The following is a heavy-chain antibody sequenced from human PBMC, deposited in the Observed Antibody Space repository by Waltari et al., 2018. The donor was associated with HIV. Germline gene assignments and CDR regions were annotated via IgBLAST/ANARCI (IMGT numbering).Heavy chain of an antibody. CDR1: GFTFGSYW. CDR3: ATFPINDHSNKRLGY. D-gene: IGHD4-4*01. V-gene: IGHV3-74*01. Sequence: EVQLVESGGGLVQPGGSLRLSCAASGFTFGSYWMHWVRQARGKGLVWVSRINSDGSSTTYADSVKGRFTISRDNAKNTLYLQMNSLRDEDTAVYYCATFPINDHSNKRLGYWGQGTLVTVSS. J-gene: IGHJ4*02. CDR2: INSDGSST.